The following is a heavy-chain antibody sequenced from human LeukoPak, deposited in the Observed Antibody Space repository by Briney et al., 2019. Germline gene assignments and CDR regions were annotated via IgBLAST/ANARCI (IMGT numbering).Heavy chain of an antibody. D-gene: IGHD6-19*01. V-gene: IGHV1-69*13. Sequence: SVKVSCKASGGTFISYAISWVRQAPGQGLEWMGGIIPIFGTANYAQKFQGRVTITADESTSTAYMELSSLRSEDTAVYYCASVGYSSGWRGGYFDYWGQGTLVTVSS. J-gene: IGHJ4*02. CDR2: IIPIFGTA. CDR3: ASVGYSSGWRGGYFDY. CDR1: GGTFISYA.